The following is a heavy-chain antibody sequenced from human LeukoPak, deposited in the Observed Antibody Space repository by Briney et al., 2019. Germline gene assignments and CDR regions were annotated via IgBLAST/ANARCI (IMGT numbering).Heavy chain of an antibody. Sequence: GSLRLSCAASEFTFSSFWMTWVRQAPGRGLEWVANIKQDGGETHYVDSVKGRFAISRDNAKNSLYLQMNSLRAEDTAVYYCARGASTFDYWGQGTLVTVSS. CDR2: IKQDGGET. CDR3: ARGASTFDY. CDR1: EFTFSSFW. V-gene: IGHV3-7*01. D-gene: IGHD2-2*01. J-gene: IGHJ4*02.